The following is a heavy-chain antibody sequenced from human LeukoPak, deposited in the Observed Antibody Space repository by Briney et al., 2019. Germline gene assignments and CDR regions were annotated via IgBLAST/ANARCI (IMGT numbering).Heavy chain of an antibody. CDR2: ISSSSSYI. CDR3: ARAYSGYENFDY. Sequence: PGGSLRPSCAASGFTFSSYSMNWVRQAPGKGLEWVSSISSSSSYIYYADSVKGRFTISRDNAKNSLYLQMNSLRAEDTAVYYCARAYSGYENFDYWGQGTLVTVSS. V-gene: IGHV3-21*01. CDR1: GFTFSSYS. J-gene: IGHJ4*02. D-gene: IGHD5-12*01.